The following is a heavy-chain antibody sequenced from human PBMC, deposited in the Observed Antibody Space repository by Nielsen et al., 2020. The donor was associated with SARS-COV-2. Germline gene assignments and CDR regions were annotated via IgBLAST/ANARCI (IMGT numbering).Heavy chain of an antibody. J-gene: IGHJ6*02. Sequence: VRQAPGKGLEWVSVIYSGGSTYYADSVKGRFTISRDNSKNTLYLQMNSLRAEDTAVYYCARGYCTNGVCYKALEGGMDVWGQGTTVTVSS. CDR3: ARGYCTNGVCYKALEGGMDV. CDR2: IYSGGST. D-gene: IGHD2-8*01. V-gene: IGHV3-53*01.